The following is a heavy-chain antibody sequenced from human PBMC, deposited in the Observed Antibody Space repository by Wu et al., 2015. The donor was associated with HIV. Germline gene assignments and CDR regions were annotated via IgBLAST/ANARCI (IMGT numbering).Heavy chain of an antibody. Sequence: QVQLVQSGAEVKKPGASVKVSCKASGYTFTSYYMHWVRQAPGQGLEWMGIINPSGGSTSYAQKFQGRVTMTRDTSTSTVYMELSSLRSEDTAVYYCARDGLYSGRRSSDYYFDYWGQGTLVTVSS. V-gene: IGHV1-46*03. D-gene: IGHD1-26*01. CDR3: ARDGLYSGRRSSDYYFDY. J-gene: IGHJ4*02. CDR2: INPSGGST. CDR1: GYTFTSYY.